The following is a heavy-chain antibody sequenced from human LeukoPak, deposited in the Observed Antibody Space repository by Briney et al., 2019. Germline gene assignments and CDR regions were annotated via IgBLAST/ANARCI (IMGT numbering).Heavy chain of an antibody. CDR2: IKSKTDGGTT. V-gene: IGHV3-15*01. Sequence: PGGSLRLSCAGSGFTFINAWMNWLRQAPGKGLEWVGRIKSKTDGGTTDYAAPVKGRFTISRDDSKNTLYLQMNSLKSEDAAAYYCTASERSAYYSPIDYWGQGTLVTVSS. CDR3: TASERSAYYSPIDY. CDR1: GFTFINAW. J-gene: IGHJ4*02. D-gene: IGHD3-3*01.